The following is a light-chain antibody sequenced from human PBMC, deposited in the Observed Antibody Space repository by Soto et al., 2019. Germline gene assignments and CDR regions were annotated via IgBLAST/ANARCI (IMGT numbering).Light chain of an antibody. CDR2: DAS. CDR3: QQYDNLPFT. V-gene: IGKV1-33*01. CDR1: QDIRNY. Sequence: DIPMTQSPSSLSASVGDRVTITCQASQDIRNYLNWYQQKPGKAPKLLIYDASNLETGVPSRFSGSGSGTDFTLTISSLQPEDFATYYCQQYDNLPFTFGPGTKVDIK. J-gene: IGKJ3*01.